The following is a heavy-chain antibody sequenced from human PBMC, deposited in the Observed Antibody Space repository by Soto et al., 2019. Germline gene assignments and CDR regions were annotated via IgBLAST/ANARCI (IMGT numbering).Heavy chain of an antibody. CDR3: ARKVRDYNFDS. CDR1: GYTFSDYY. D-gene: IGHD4-17*01. Sequence: ASVKVSCKASGYTFSDYYMHWVRQAPGQGLEWMGWINPDTGGTKYTQKFEGRVAMTRDTSISTAYMELSSLTSDDTAVYYCARKVRDYNFDSRGQGTLVPVSS. J-gene: IGHJ4*02. CDR2: INPDTGGT. V-gene: IGHV1-2*02.